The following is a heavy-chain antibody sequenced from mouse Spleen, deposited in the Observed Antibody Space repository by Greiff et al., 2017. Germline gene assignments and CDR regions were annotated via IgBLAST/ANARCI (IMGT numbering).Heavy chain of an antibody. CDR1: GYTFTSYW. CDR2: IHPNSGST. CDR3: ARRESVTHWYFDV. J-gene: IGHJ1*01. Sequence: QVQLQQPGAELVKPGASVKLSCKASGYTFTSYWMHWVKQRPGQGLEWIGMIHPNSGSTNYNEKFKSKATLTVDKSSSTAYMQLSSLTSEDSAVYYCARRESVTHWYFDVWGAGTTVTVSS. V-gene: IGHV1-64*01. D-gene: IGHD2-2*01.